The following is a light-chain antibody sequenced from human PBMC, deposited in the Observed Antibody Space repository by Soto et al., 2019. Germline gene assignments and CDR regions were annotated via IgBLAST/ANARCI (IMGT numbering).Light chain of an antibody. Sequence: DIQSPEFPCTVSASVGDRVTIACRDSQNINTWLAWYQQQPGKAPKLLILKASSLESGVPSRFSGSGSGTEFTLTISSLQPDDLATYYCQQYNIYFWAFGQRTMVDIK. CDR3: QQYNIYFWA. CDR1: QNINTW. J-gene: IGKJ1*01. V-gene: IGKV1-5*03. CDR2: KAS.